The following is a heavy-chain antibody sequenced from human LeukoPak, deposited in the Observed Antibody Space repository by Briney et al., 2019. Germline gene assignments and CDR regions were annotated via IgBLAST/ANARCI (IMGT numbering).Heavy chain of an antibody. CDR2: ISTTGDRI. D-gene: IGHD3-10*01. Sequence: GGSLRLSCVASGFTFSSYEMNWVRQAPGKGLEWISYISTTGDRIQYADSVKGRFTISRDNAKNSLYLQMNSLRVEDTAIYYCVKVAHYYYGSETYYFFEHWGQGTPVTASS. CDR3: VKVAHYYYGSETYYFFEH. J-gene: IGHJ4*02. V-gene: IGHV3-48*03. CDR1: GFTFSSYE.